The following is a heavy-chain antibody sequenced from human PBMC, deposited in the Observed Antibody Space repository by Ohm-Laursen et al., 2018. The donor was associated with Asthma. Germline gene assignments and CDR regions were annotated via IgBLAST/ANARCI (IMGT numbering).Heavy chain of an antibody. Sequence: SVKVSCKTSGYSLSSNAISWVRQAPGQRPEWMGWIYIRNTNYAPKFRDRITLSTDTSTNTAYMDLRSLRSDDTAVYYCVRDVVDRFDFWGQGSLVIVSS. D-gene: IGHD2-21*01. CDR2: IYIRNT. V-gene: IGHV1-18*04. CDR1: GYSLSSNA. J-gene: IGHJ4*02. CDR3: VRDVVDRFDF.